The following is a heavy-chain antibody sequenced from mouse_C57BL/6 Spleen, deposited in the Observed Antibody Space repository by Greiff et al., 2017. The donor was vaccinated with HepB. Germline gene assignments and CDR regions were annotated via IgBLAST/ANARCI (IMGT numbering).Heavy chain of an antibody. CDR3: ARDPYLDY. J-gene: IGHJ2*01. V-gene: IGHV1-42*01. CDR2: INPSTGGT. CDR1: GYSFTGYY. Sequence: DQLQQSGPELVKPGASVKISCKASGYSFTGYYMNWVKQSPEKSLEWIGEINPSTGGTTYNQKFKAKATLTVDKSSSTAYMQLKSLTSEDSAVYYCARDPYLDYWGQGTTLTVSS.